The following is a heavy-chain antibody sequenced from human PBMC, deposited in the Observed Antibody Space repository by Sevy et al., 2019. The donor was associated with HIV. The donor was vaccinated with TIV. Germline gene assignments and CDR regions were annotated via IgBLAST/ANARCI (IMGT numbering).Heavy chain of an antibody. CDR3: PRESIGAVGDFDY. CDR2: IYYSGST. CDR1: GGSINNYF. Sequence: SETLSLTCTVSGGSINNYFWSWIRQPTGKGLEWIGYIYYSGSTNYNPSLKSRVTISVDTSKNQLSLKLSSVTAADTAVYYCPRESIGAVGDFDYWGQGTLVTVSS. V-gene: IGHV4-59*01. D-gene: IGHD6-13*01. J-gene: IGHJ4*02.